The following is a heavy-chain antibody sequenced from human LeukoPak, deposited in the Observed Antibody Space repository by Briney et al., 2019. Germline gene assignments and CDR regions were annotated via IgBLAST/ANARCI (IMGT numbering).Heavy chain of an antibody. CDR1: GFTFSSYE. J-gene: IGHJ3*02. CDR2: ISSSGSTI. Sequence: GGSLRLSCAASGFTFSSYEMNWVRQPPGKGLEWVSYISSSGSTIYYADSVKGRFTISRDNSKNTLYLQMDSLRPEDTAVYYCARVRDGYNDAFDIWGQGTMVTVSS. V-gene: IGHV3-48*03. CDR3: ARVRDGYNDAFDI. D-gene: IGHD5-24*01.